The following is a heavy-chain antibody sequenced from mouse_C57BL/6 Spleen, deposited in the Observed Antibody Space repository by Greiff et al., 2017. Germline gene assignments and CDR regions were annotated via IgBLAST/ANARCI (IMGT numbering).Heavy chain of an antibody. CDR3: ARTPVVAHWYFDV. D-gene: IGHD1-1*01. V-gene: IGHV1-42*01. Sequence: VQLKQSGPELVKPGASVKISCKASGYSFTGYYMNWVKQSPEKSLEWIGEINPSTGGTTYNQKFKAKATLTVDKSSSTAYMQLKSLTSEDSAVYYCARTPVVAHWYFDVWGTGTTVTVSS. J-gene: IGHJ1*03. CDR2: INPSTGGT. CDR1: GYSFTGYY.